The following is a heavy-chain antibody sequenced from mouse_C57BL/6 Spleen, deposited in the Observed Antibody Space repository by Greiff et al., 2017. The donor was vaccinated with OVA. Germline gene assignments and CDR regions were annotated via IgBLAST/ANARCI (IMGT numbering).Heavy chain of an antibody. CDR3: AILGSSGSFDY. D-gene: IGHD1-1*01. V-gene: IGHV1-74*01. CDR1: GYTFTSSW. Sequence: QVQLQQPVADLVKPGASVKVSCTASGYTFTSSWLHWVKQRPGHGLEWIVRIHPSDSDTNYNQKFKGKATLTVDKSSSTAYMQLSSLTYEDSAVYYCAILGSSGSFDYWGQGTTLTVSS. J-gene: IGHJ2*01. CDR2: IHPSDSDT.